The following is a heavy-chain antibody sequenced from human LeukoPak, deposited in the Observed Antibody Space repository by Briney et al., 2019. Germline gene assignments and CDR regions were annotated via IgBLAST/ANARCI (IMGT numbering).Heavy chain of an antibody. D-gene: IGHD2-2*01. Sequence: ASVKVSCKASGYTFTGYYMHWVRQAPGQGLEWMGWINPNSGGTNYAQKFQGRVTMTRDTSISTAYMELSRLRSDDTAVYYCAGVRSFCSSTSCYPSYYFDYWGQGTLVTVSS. CDR1: GYTFTGYY. CDR2: INPNSGGT. J-gene: IGHJ4*02. CDR3: AGVRSFCSSTSCYPSYYFDY. V-gene: IGHV1-2*02.